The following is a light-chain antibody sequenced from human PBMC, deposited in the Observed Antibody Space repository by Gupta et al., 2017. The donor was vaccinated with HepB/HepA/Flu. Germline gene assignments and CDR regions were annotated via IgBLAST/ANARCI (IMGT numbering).Light chain of an antibody. V-gene: IGKV3-11*01. Sequence: IVLTQSPVTLSLSPGERATLSCRASQSVSRYLAWYQQKPGQPPSHLVFDASNRATGVPARFSGSGSGTDFTLTISSLEPEDFAVYYCQQRINWPLTFGGGTRVEIK. CDR1: QSVSRY. J-gene: IGKJ4*01. CDR2: DAS. CDR3: QQRINWPLT.